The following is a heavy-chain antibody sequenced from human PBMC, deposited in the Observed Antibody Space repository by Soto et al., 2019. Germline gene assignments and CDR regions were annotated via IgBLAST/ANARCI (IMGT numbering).Heavy chain of an antibody. CDR1: GYTFTGYY. J-gene: IGHJ3*02. CDR2: INPNSGGT. V-gene: IGHV1-2*04. CDR3: ARSRGTIFGVVSTADAFDI. Sequence: ASVKVSCKASGYTFTGYYMHWVRQAPGQGLEWMGWINPNSGGTNYAQKFQGWVTMTRDTSISTAYMELSRLRSDDTAVYYCARSRGTIFGVVSTADAFDIWGQRTMVTVSS. D-gene: IGHD3-3*01.